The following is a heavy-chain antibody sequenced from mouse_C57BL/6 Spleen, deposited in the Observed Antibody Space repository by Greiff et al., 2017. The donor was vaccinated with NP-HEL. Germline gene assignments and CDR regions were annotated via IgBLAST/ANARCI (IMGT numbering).Heavy chain of an antibody. CDR1: GYTFTSYW. J-gene: IGHJ2*01. CDR3: ARDHYGSNYFDY. D-gene: IGHD1-1*01. CDR2: IHPNSGST. Sequence: QVQLQQPGAELVKPGASVKLSCKASGYTFTSYWMHWVKQRPGQGLEWIGMIHPNSGSTNYNEKFKSKATLTVDKSSSTAYMQLSSLTSEDSAVYYYARDHYGSNYFDYWGQGTTLTVSS. V-gene: IGHV1-64*01.